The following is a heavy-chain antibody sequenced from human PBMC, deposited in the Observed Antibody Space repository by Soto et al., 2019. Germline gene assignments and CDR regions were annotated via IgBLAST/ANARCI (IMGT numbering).Heavy chain of an antibody. CDR2: IIPIFSTP. CDR3: ARGGLQAQGVQYNHYAMDV. CDR1: GGTFDRHT. J-gene: IGHJ6*02. D-gene: IGHD4-4*01. Sequence: SVKVSCKASGGTFDRHTINWVRQAPGQGLEWMGGIIPIFSTPKYAQKFQGRVMLTTDKSTSTAYMELSSLRYEDTAVYYCARGGLQAQGVQYNHYAMDVWGQGTTVTVSS. V-gene: IGHV1-69*05.